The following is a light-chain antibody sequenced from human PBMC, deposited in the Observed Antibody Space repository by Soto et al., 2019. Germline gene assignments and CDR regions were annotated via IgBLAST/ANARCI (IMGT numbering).Light chain of an antibody. J-gene: IGKJ5*01. Sequence: EMVLTQSPATLSLSPGERASLSCRASQSVSSYLAWYQQKPGQAPRLLIYGASTRATGIPARFSGSGSGTEFTLTISSLQSEDFAVYYCQQYNNWPITFGQGTRLEI. CDR3: QQYNNWPIT. CDR1: QSVSSY. CDR2: GAS. V-gene: IGKV3-15*01.